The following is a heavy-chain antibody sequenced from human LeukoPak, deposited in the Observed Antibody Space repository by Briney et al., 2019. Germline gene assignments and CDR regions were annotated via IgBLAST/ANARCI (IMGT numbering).Heavy chain of an antibody. V-gene: IGHV3-74*01. CDR1: GFTFSSYW. Sequence: GGSLRHSCAASGFTFSSYWMHWVRQAPGKGLVWVSRINSDGSSTSYADSVKGRFTISGDNAKNTLYLQMNSLRAEDTAVYYCARSYCTNGVCYNLYMDVWGKGTTVTVSS. J-gene: IGHJ6*03. CDR2: INSDGSST. CDR3: ARSYCTNGVCYNLYMDV. D-gene: IGHD2-8*01.